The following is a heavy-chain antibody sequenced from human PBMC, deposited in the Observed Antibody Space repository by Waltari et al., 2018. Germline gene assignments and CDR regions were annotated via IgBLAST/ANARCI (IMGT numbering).Heavy chain of an antibody. V-gene: IGHV4-34*01. CDR1: GGSFSGYY. CDR2: INHSGST. J-gene: IGHJ4*02. D-gene: IGHD6-19*01. CDR3: AREIAVAGMGY. Sequence: QVQLQQWGAGLLKPSETLSLTCAVYGGSFSGYYWSWIRQPPGKGLEWIGEINHSGSTNYNPSLKSRVTISVDTSKNQFSLKLSSVTAADTAVYYCAREIAVAGMGYWGQGTLVTVSS.